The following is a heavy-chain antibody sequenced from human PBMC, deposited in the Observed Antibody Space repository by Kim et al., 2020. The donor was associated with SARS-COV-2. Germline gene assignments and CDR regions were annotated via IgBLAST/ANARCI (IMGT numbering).Heavy chain of an antibody. CDR3: ASVGSGSYDY. Sequence: GGSLRLSCAASGFTFSSYSMNWVRQAPGKGLEWVSYISSSSTIYYADSVKGRFTISRDNAKNSLYLQMNSLRAEDTAVYYCASVGSGSYDYWGQGTLVTVPS. V-gene: IGHV3-48*01. CDR1: GFTFSSYS. D-gene: IGHD3-10*01. J-gene: IGHJ4*02. CDR2: ISSSSTI.